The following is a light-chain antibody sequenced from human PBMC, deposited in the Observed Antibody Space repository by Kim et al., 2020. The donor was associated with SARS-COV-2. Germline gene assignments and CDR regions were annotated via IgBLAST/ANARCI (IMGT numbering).Light chain of an antibody. CDR2: WAS. CDR3: QQYYSIPPT. Sequence: DIVMTQSPDSLAVSLGERATINCKSSQTVLYTSNNQNFLSWYQQKPGQPPKLLIYWASARDSGVPDRFSGSGSGTDFTLTISSLQAEDVAVYYCQQYYSIPPTFGGGTKVDIK. CDR1: QTVLYTSNNQNF. J-gene: IGKJ4*01. V-gene: IGKV4-1*01.